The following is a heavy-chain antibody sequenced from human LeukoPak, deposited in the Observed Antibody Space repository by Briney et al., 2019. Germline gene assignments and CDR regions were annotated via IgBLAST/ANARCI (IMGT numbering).Heavy chain of an antibody. CDR3: ARDLFMVRGSDVGDV. D-gene: IGHD3-10*01. CDR1: GFTVSSNY. CDR2: IYSGGST. V-gene: IGHV3-53*01. J-gene: IGHJ6*04. Sequence: GGSLRLSCAASGFTVSSNYMSWVRQAPGKGLEWVSVIYSGGSTYYADSVKGRFTISTDNSKNTLCLQMNTPRAADSAVCYCARDLFMVRGSDVGDVWGKGTTVTVSS.